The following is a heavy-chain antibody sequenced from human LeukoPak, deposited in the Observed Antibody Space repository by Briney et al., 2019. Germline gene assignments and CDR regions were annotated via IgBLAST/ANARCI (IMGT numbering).Heavy chain of an antibody. CDR1: GFTFSSYA. CDR3: ARYSYSSGSRRYYYYGMDV. J-gene: IGHJ6*02. D-gene: IGHD6-19*01. CDR2: ISGSGGST. V-gene: IGHV3-23*01. Sequence: GGSLRLSCAASGFTFSSYAMSWVRQAPGKGLEWVSAISGSGGSTYYADSVKGRFTISRDNSKNTLYLQMDSLRAEDTAVYYCARYSYSSGSRRYYYYGMDVWGQGTTVTVSS.